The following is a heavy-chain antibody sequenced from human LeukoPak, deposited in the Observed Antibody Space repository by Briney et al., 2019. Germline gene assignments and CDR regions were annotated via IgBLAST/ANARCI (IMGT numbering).Heavy chain of an antibody. V-gene: IGHV3-7*03. CDR1: GFALSRHW. CDR2: VNRDGSET. J-gene: IGHJ6*02. CDR3: ARNNGMDV. Sequence: GGSLRLSCAASGFALSRHWMTWVRQVPGRGPEWVANVNRDGSETYYLDSVKGRFTISKDNAKNSLYLQMNSLRAEDTALYHCARNNGMDVWGQGTTVTVSS.